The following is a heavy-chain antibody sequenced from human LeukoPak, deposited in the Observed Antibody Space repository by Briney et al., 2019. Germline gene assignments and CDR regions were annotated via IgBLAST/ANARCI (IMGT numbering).Heavy chain of an antibody. CDR2: IYTSGST. D-gene: IGHD2-2*01. CDR3: ARSAYCSSSTCYAFNH. J-gene: IGHJ5*02. V-gene: IGHV4-61*02. CDR1: GGSISSGSYY. Sequence: SETLSLTCTVSGGSISSGSYYWSWIRQPAGKGLEWIGRIYTSGSTNYNPSLKSRVTISVDTSKNQFSLKLSSVTAADTAVYYCARSAYCSSSTCYAFNHWGQGTLVTVSS.